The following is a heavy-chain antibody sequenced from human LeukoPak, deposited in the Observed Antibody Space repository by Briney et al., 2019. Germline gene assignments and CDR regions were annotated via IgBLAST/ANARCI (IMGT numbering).Heavy chain of an antibody. Sequence: GGSLRLSCAASEFTFSSYAMSWVRQAPGKGLEWVSTISGSGGSTYYADSVKGRFTISRDNSINTLYLRMNSLRGEDTAVYYCVQGHSSGWYWLDPWGQGTLVTVSS. J-gene: IGHJ5*02. CDR3: VQGHSSGWYWLDP. D-gene: IGHD6-19*01. V-gene: IGHV3-23*01. CDR1: EFTFSSYA. CDR2: ISGSGGST.